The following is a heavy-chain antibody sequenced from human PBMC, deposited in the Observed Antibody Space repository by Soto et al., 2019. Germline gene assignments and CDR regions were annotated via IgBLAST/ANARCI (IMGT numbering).Heavy chain of an antibody. J-gene: IGHJ5*02. CDR3: ARYDQPLNWFDP. Sequence: QVQLQESGPGLVKPSETLSLTCTVSGGSISSYYWSWIRQPPGKGLEWIGYIYYSGSTNYNPSLKSRVTISVDTSKNQFSLKLSSVTAADTAVYYCARYDQPLNWFDPWGQGTLVTVSS. D-gene: IGHD2-2*01. CDR2: IYYSGST. CDR1: GGSISSYY. V-gene: IGHV4-59*12.